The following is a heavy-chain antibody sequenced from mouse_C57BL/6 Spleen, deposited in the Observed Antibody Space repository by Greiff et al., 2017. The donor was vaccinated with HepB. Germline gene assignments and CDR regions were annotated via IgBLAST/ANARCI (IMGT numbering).Heavy chain of an antibody. V-gene: IGHV5-9-1*02. D-gene: IGHD1-1*01. Sequence: EVKLMESGEGLVKPGGSLKLSCAASGFTFSSYAMSWVRQTPEKRLEWVAYISSGGDYIYYADTVKGRFTISRDNARNTLYLQMSSLKSEDTAMYYCTRESTVVATDYYAMDYWGQGTSVTVSS. CDR1: GFTFSSYA. J-gene: IGHJ4*01. CDR3: TRESTVVATDYYAMDY. CDR2: ISSGGDYI.